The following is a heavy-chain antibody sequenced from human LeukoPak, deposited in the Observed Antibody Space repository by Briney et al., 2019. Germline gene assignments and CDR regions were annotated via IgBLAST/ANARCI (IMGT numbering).Heavy chain of an antibody. D-gene: IGHD3-16*01. CDR3: ARGLGEVPFDY. J-gene: IGHJ4*02. Sequence: ASVTVSCKTSGDTFRTVGISWVRQAPGQGLEWMGGIIPIFGGPTYAQNFQGRVIITADESTRTVYMELRSLRSDDTAVFYCARGLGEVPFDYWGQGTLVTVSS. V-gene: IGHV1-69*13. CDR1: GDTFRTVG. CDR2: IIPIFGGP.